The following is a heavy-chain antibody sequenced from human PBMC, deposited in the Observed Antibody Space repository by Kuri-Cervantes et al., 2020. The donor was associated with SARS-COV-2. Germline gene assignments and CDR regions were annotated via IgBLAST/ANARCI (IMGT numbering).Heavy chain of an antibody. Sequence: GESLKISCAASGFTFGSCAMNWVRQAPGKGLERVSYISSSSSAIYYPDSVKGRFTMSRDNAKNSLYLQMNSLRAEDTAVYYCATAVREPFGGYWGQGTLVTVSS. V-gene: IGHV3-48*01. CDR2: ISSSSSAI. CDR1: GFTFGSCA. D-gene: IGHD3-16*01. J-gene: IGHJ4*02. CDR3: ATAVREPFGGY.